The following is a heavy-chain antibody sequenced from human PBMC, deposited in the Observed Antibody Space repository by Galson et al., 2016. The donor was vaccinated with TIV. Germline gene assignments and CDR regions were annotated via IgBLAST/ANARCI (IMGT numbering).Heavy chain of an antibody. CDR2: LFDGGTT. CDR3: SWGATLFGLIRPAPYAY. V-gene: IGHV4-39*03. Sequence: SETLSLTCGVSGASIRNSAYYWAWIRQPPGKGLEWIGSLFDGGTTYYSPSFKSRVNIYADGPRNQIALSLSSVTAADPAFSYWSWGATLFGLIRPAPYAYWGHGTLVTVSS. J-gene: IGHJ4*01. D-gene: IGHD2-2*01. CDR1: GASIRNSAYY.